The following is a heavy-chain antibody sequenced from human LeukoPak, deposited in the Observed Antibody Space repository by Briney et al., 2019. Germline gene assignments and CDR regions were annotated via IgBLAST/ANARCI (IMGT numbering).Heavy chain of an antibody. CDR3: ARHSGSGSYVSAWDY. CDR1: GGSISSHY. J-gene: IGHJ4*02. CDR2: IYYSGST. Sequence: SETLSLTCTVSGGSISSHYWSWIRQPPGKGLEWIGYIYYSGSTNYNPSLKSRVTISVDTSKNQFSLKLSSVTAADTAVYYCARHSGSGSYVSAWDYWGQGTLVTVSS. D-gene: IGHD3-10*01. V-gene: IGHV4-59*08.